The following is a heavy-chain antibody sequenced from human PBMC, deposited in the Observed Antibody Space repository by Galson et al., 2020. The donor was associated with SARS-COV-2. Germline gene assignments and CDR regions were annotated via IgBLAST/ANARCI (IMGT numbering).Heavy chain of an antibody. V-gene: IGHV3-73*01. J-gene: IGHJ3*02. CDR1: GFTFSGCA. CDR2: IRTKTNSYAT. CDR3: ARINPSPGSNYDGFDI. Sequence: GESLKISCAASGFTFSGCAMHWVRQASGKGLEWVGRIRTKTNSYATAYAASVKGRFTISRDDSKNTAYLQMNSLKTEDTAVYYCARINPSPGSNYDGFDIWGQGEMVTVSS. D-gene: IGHD3-10*01.